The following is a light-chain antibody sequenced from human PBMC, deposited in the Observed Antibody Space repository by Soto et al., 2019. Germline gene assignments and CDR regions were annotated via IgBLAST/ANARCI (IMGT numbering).Light chain of an antibody. CDR3: CSYAGSYTYV. J-gene: IGLJ1*01. Sequence: QSVLTQPPSASGSPGQSVAISCTETSSDVGGYNYVSWYQQHPGKAPKLMIYEVNKRPSGVPDRFSGSKSGNTASLTISGLQAEDEADYYCCSYAGSYTYVFGTGTKVTVL. CDR2: EVN. CDR1: SSDVGGYNY. V-gene: IGLV2-8*01.